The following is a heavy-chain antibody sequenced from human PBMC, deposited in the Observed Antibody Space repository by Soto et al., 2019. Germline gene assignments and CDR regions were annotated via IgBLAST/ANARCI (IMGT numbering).Heavy chain of an antibody. D-gene: IGHD3-22*01. J-gene: IGHJ4*02. CDR2: IYYSGST. Sequence: QVQLQESGPGLVKPSETLSLTCTVSGGSISSYYWSWIRQPPGKGLEWIGYIYYSGSTNYNPSLKSRVTISVDTSKNQFSLKLISVTAAATALYYCARHGYDSRIHYLYYFDNWGQGTLVTVSS. CDR1: GGSISSYY. V-gene: IGHV4-59*08. CDR3: ARHGYDSRIHYLYYFDN.